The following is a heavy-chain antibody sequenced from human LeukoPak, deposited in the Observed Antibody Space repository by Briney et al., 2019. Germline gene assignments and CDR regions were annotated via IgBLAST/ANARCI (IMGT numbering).Heavy chain of an antibody. D-gene: IGHD6-13*01. CDR1: GGTFSSYA. CDR2: IIPIFGTA. J-gene: IGHJ6*02. V-gene: IGHV1-69*13. CDR3: ARGVSSSWYYYGMDG. Sequence: ASVKVSCKASGGTFSSYAISWVRQAPGQGLEWMGGIIPIFGTANYAQKFQGRVTITADESTSTAYMGLSSLRSEDTAVYYCARGVSSSWYYYGMDGWGQGTTVTVSS.